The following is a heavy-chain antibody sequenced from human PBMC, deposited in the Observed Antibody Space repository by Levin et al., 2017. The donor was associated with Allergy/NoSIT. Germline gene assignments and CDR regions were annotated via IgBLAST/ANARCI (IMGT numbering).Heavy chain of an antibody. Sequence: GESLKISCKVSGKTLTELSIHWVRQSPEKGLEWMGGFDPEDGETFYAHSFQGRVTMTEDTSTDTAYMELSSLRSEDTAMYYCTTDGGAQYTYFDYWGQGTLVTVSS. CDR1: GKTLTELS. V-gene: IGHV1-24*01. CDR3: TTDGGAQYTYFDY. CDR2: FDPEDGET. D-gene: IGHD2-2*02. J-gene: IGHJ4*02.